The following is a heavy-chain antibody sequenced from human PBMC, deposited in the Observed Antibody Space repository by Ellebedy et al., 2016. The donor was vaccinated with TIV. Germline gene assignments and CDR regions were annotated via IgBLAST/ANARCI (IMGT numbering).Heavy chain of an antibody. Sequence: ASVKVSCXASGYTFTSYAMHWVRQAPGQRLEWMGWINAGNGNTKYSQKFQGRVTITRDTSASTAYMELSSLRSEDTAVYYCARGRRITMVRGVTLYYYYGMDVWGQGTTVTVSS. CDR3: ARGRRITMVRGVTLYYYYGMDV. J-gene: IGHJ6*02. CDR1: GYTFTSYA. V-gene: IGHV1-3*01. D-gene: IGHD3-10*01. CDR2: INAGNGNT.